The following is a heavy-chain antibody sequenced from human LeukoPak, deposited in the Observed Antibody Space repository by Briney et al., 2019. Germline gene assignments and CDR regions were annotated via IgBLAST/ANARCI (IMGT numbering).Heavy chain of an antibody. J-gene: IGHJ5*02. Sequence: PSESLSLTCTVSGGSISSSSYYWGWIRQPPGKGLEWIGSIYYSGSTYYNPSLKSRVTISVDTSKNQFSLKLSSVTAADTAVYYCARDQGTWFDADPLFDPWGQGTLVTVSS. V-gene: IGHV4-39*02. CDR2: IYYSGST. D-gene: IGHD3-10*01. CDR3: ARDQGTWFDADPLFDP. CDR1: GGSISSSSYY.